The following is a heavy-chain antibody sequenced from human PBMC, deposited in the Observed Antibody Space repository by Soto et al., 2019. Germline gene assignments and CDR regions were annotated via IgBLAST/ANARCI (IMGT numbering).Heavy chain of an antibody. CDR3: ARLYCSSTSCYTDWFDP. CDR2: IYYSGST. CDR1: GGSISSYY. Sequence: SETPSLTCTVSGGSISSYYWSWIRQPPGKGLEWIGYIYYSGSTNYNPSLKSRVTISVDTSKNQFSLKLSSVTAADTAVYYCARLYCSSTSCYTDWFDPWGQGTLVTVSS. V-gene: IGHV4-59*01. J-gene: IGHJ5*02. D-gene: IGHD2-2*02.